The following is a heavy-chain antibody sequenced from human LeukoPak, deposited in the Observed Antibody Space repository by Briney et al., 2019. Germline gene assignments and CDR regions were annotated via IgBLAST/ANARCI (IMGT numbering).Heavy chain of an antibody. CDR2: INQDGSEK. V-gene: IGHV3-7*05. D-gene: IGHD2-15*01. CDR3: ARDGGGDIVVAFAFDI. Sequence: GGSLRLSCAASGFTFSTYEMNWVRQAPGKGLEWVAHINQDGSEKYYVDSVKGRFTISRDNAKNSLYLQMNSLRAEDTAVYYCARDGGGDIVVAFAFDIWGQGTMVTVSS. CDR1: GFTFSTYE. J-gene: IGHJ3*02.